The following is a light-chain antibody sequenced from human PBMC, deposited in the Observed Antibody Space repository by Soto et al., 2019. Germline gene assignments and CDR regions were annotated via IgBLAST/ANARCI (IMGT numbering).Light chain of an antibody. CDR1: SSDVGGYNY. V-gene: IGLV2-11*01. CDR2: DVD. J-gene: IGLJ1*01. CDR3: CSNAGSYPFV. Sequence: QSVLTQPRSVSGSPGQSVTISCTGTSSDVGGYNYVSWYQHHTGKAPKLMIYDVDKRPSGVPGRFSGSKSGNTASLTISGLQAEDEADYYCCSNAGSYPFVFGTGTKVIVL.